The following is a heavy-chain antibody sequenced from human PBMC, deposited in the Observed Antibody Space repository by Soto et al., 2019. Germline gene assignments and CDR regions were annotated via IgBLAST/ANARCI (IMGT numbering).Heavy chain of an antibody. D-gene: IGHD3-3*01. J-gene: IGHJ6*03. Sequence: GESLKISCAASGFTFSSYWMHWVRQAPGKGLVWVSRINSDGSSTSYADSVKGRFTISRDNAKNTLYLQMNSLRAEDMAVYYCARASTYYDFWSGYYFRAGMTYYYYYMDVWGKGTTVTVSS. V-gene: IGHV3-74*01. CDR3: ARASTYYDFWSGYYFRAGMTYYYYYMDV. CDR2: INSDGSST. CDR1: GFTFSSYW.